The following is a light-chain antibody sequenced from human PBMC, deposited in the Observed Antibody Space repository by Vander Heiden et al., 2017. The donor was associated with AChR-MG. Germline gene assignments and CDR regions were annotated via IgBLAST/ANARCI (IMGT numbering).Light chain of an antibody. V-gene: IGLV4-60*03. CDR2: LEGSGSY. CDR3: ETWDSNTHV. J-gene: IGLJ1*01. CDR1: SGHSSYI. Sequence: QSSSASASLGSSVKLTCTLSSGHSSYIIAWHQQQPGKAPRYLMKLEGSGSYNKGSGVPDRFSGSSSGADRYLTISNLQSEDEADYYCETWDSNTHVFGTGTKVTVL.